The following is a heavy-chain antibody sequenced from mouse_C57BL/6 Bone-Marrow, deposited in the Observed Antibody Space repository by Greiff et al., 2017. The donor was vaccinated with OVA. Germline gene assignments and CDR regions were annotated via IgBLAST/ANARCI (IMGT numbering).Heavy chain of an antibody. CDR1: GYTFTDYE. V-gene: IGHV1-15*01. Sequence: QVQLQQSGAELVRPGASVTLSCKASGYTFTDYEMHWVKQTPVHGLEWIGAIDPETGGTAYNQKFKGKAILTADTSSSTAYIELRSLTSEDSAVYYCTGSPNAMDYWGQGTSVTVSS. J-gene: IGHJ4*01. CDR3: TGSPNAMDY. CDR2: IDPETGGT. D-gene: IGHD1-1*02.